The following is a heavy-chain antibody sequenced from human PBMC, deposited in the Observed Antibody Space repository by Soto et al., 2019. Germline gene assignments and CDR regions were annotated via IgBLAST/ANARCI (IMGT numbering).Heavy chain of an antibody. J-gene: IGHJ5*02. V-gene: IGHV4-30-4*01. Sequence: SETLSLNCTVSGGSIGSGGYYWSWIRQHPGTGLEWIGHISYSGSTYYNTSLKSRVTISVDTSKNQFSLKLSSVTAADTAVYYCARASGYCSGGSCPVGWFDPWGQG. CDR1: GGSIGSGGYY. CDR2: ISYSGST. D-gene: IGHD2-15*01. CDR3: ARASGYCSGGSCPVGWFDP.